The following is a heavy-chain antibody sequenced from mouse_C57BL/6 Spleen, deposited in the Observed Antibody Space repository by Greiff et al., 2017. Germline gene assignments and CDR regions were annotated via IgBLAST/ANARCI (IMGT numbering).Heavy chain of an antibody. D-gene: IGHD2-1*01. CDR2: IDPETGGT. J-gene: IGHJ4*01. CDR1: GYTFTDYE. CDR3: TRRGYYGNYDAMDY. V-gene: IGHV1-15*01. Sequence: QVQLQQSGAELVRPGASVTLSCKASGYTFTDYEMHWVKQTPVHGLEWIGAIDPETGGTAYNQKFKGKAILTADKSSSTAYMELRSLTSEDSAVYYCTRRGYYGNYDAMDYWGQGTSVTVSS.